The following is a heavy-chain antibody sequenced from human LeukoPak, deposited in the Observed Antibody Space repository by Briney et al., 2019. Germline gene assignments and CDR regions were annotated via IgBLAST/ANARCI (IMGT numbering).Heavy chain of an antibody. CDR1: GGTFSSYA. CDR3: ARSAKYYYGSGSYSIRALDLGYMDV. CDR2: IIPIFGTA. V-gene: IGHV1-69*13. D-gene: IGHD3-10*01. J-gene: IGHJ6*03. Sequence: SVKVSCKASGGTFSSYAISWVRQAPGQGLEWIGGIIPIFGTANYAQKFQGRVTITADESTSTAYMELSSLRSEDTAVYYCARSAKYYYGSGSYSIRALDLGYMDVWGKGTTATISS.